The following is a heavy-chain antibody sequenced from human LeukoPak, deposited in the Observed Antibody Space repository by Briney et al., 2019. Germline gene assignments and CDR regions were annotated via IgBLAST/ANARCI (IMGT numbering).Heavy chain of an antibody. V-gene: IGHV3-48*03. Sequence: GGSLRLSCAASGFTFSSYEMNWVRQAPGKGLEWVSYISSSGSTIYYADSVKGRFTISRDNAKNTLYLQMNSLRAEDTAVYYCARRGYNSGSWVIDYWGQGTLVTVSS. D-gene: IGHD6-19*01. CDR1: GFTFSSYE. CDR2: ISSSGSTI. J-gene: IGHJ4*02. CDR3: ARRGYNSGSWVIDY.